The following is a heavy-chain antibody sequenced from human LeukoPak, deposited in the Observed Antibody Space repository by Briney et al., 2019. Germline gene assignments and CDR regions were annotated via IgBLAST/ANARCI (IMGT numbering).Heavy chain of an antibody. J-gene: IGHJ5*02. CDR1: GGSINSYY. V-gene: IGHV4-59*12. CDR3: AREYCSGGSCQNWFDP. D-gene: IGHD2-15*01. CDR2: IHYTGST. Sequence: SETLSLTCSVSGGSINSYYWSWIRQPPGKGLECIGYIHYTGSTNYNPSLKSRVTISVDTSKNQFSLKLSSVTAADTAVYYCAREYCSGGSCQNWFDPWGQGTLVTVSS.